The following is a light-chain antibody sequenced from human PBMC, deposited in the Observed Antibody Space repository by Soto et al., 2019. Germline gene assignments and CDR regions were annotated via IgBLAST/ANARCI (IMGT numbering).Light chain of an antibody. CDR2: GAS. Sequence: EIVLTQSPGTLSLSPGERATLSCRASQTIANNYLAWYQQKPGQAPRLLIYGASRRAAGIPDRFSGSGSGTDLILTISRLEPEDFALYYCQEHCSSLRTFGQGTKVEIK. J-gene: IGKJ1*01. CDR1: QTIANNY. V-gene: IGKV3-20*01. CDR3: QEHCSSLRT.